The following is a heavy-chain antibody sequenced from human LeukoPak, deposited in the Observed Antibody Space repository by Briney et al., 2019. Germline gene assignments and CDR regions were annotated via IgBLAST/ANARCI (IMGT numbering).Heavy chain of an antibody. D-gene: IGHD6-19*01. CDR2: IYTSGST. J-gene: IGHJ4*02. CDR3: ARVIGNGWYYFDY. CDR1: GGSVSSGSYY. Sequence: PSETLSLTCTVSGGSVSSGSYYWSWIRQPAGKGLEWIGRIYTSGSTNYNPSLKSRVTMSVDTSKNQFSLKLSSVTAADTAVYYCARVIGNGWYYFDYWGQGTLVTVSS. V-gene: IGHV4-61*02.